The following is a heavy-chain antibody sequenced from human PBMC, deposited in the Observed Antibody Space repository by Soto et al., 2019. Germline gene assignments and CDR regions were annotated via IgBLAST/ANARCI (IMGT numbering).Heavy chain of an antibody. CDR1: GFTFSSYA. Sequence: SLRLSCAASGFTFSSYAMHWVRQAPGKGLEWVAVISYDGSNKYYADSVKGRFTISRDNSKNTLYLQMNSLRAEDTAVYYCARGINVVVPAARMDVWGQGTTVTVSS. V-gene: IGHV3-30-3*01. CDR2: ISYDGSNK. D-gene: IGHD2-2*01. CDR3: ARGINVVVPAARMDV. J-gene: IGHJ6*02.